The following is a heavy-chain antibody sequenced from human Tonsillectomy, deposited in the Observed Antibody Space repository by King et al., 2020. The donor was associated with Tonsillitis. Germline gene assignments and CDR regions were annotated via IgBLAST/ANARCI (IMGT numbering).Heavy chain of an antibody. CDR3: ARDRDDYIFDY. J-gene: IGHJ4*02. V-gene: IGHV3-33*05. CDR1: GFTFSGYG. CDR2: ISDDGSNK. D-gene: IGHD4/OR15-4a*01. Sequence: VQLVESGGGVVQPGRSLRLSCAASGFTFSGYGIHWVRQAPGKGLEWVAVISDDGSNKYYADSVKGRFTISRDNSENTLYLQMYSLTAEDTAVYYCARDRDDYIFDYWGQGTLVTVSS.